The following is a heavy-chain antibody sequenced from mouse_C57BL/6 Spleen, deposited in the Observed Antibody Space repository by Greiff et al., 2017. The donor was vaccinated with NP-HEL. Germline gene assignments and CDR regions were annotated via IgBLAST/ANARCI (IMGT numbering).Heavy chain of an antibody. D-gene: IGHD3-2*02. CDR1: GYTFTSYG. CDR2: IYPRSGNT. V-gene: IGHV1-81*01. Sequence: VKLQESGAELARPGASVKLSCKASGYTFTSYGISWVKQRTGQGLEWIGEIYPRSGNTYYNEKFKGKATLTADKSSSTAYMELRSLTSEDSAVYFCARSGSSGYRYFDYWGQGTTLTVSS. J-gene: IGHJ2*01. CDR3: ARSGSSGYRYFDY.